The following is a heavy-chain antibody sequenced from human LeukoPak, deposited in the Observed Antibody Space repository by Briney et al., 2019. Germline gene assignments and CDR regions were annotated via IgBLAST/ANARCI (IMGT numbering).Heavy chain of an antibody. D-gene: IGHD3-16*01. J-gene: IGHJ4*02. CDR2: ISGDGSIT. V-gene: IGHV3-74*01. CDR1: GFTFSSYW. Sequence: GGSLRLSCAASGFTFSSYWMHWVCQAPGKGLVWVSRISGDGSITTYADSVKGRFTISRDNAKNTLFLQMNSLRVEDTAVYYCARAYIKAFDYCGQGSLVTVSS. CDR3: ARAYIKAFDY.